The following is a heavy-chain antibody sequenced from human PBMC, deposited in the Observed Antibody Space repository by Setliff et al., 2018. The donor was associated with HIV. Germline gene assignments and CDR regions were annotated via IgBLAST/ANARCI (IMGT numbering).Heavy chain of an antibody. CDR1: GASISSYY. CDR2: IYTSGNM. CDR3: ARGIGTRYNYYMDV. D-gene: IGHD1-20*01. V-gene: IGHV4-4*07. J-gene: IGHJ6*03. Sequence: KPSETLSLTCTVSGASISSYYWNWFRQPARKGLESLGRIYTSGNMIYNPSLKSRVTMSADTSRNQLSLKLSSVTAADTAVYYCARGIGTRYNYYMDVWGIGTTVTVSS.